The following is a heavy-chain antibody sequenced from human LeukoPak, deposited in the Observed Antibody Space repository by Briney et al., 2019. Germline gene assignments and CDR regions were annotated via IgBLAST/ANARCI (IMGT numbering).Heavy chain of an antibody. Sequence: ASVSVSCKVSGYTLTELSMHWVRQAPGKGLEWMGGFDPEDGETIYAQKFQGRVTMTEDTSTDTAYMELSSLRSEDTAVYYCATDPSVAGPGDIWGQGTMVTVSS. D-gene: IGHD6-19*01. CDR1: GYTLTELS. J-gene: IGHJ3*02. CDR3: ATDPSVAGPGDI. V-gene: IGHV1-24*01. CDR2: FDPEDGET.